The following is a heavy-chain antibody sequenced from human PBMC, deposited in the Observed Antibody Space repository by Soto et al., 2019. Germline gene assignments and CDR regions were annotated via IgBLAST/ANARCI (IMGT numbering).Heavy chain of an antibody. CDR2: ISGSGGST. D-gene: IGHD3-22*01. J-gene: IGHJ5*02. Sequence: GGSLRLSCAASGFTFSSYAMSWVRQAPGKGLEWVSAISGSGGSTYYADSVKGRFTISRDNSKNTLYLQINSLRAEDTAVYYCAKDMEGSGYPNWFDPWGQGTLVTVSS. CDR3: AKDMEGSGYPNWFDP. V-gene: IGHV3-23*01. CDR1: GFTFSSYA.